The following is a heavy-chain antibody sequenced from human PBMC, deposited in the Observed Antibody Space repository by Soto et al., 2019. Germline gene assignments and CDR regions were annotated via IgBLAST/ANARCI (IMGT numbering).Heavy chain of an antibody. V-gene: IGHV3-72*01. CDR3: AAAAGRGTINAFDI. CDR2: TRNKANSYTT. Sequence: PGGSLRLSCAASGFTFSDHYMDWVRQAPGKGLEWVGRTRNKANSYTTEYAASVKGRFTISRDDSKNSLYLQMNSLKTEDTAVYYCAAAAGRGTINAFDIWGQGTMVTVS. D-gene: IGHD6-13*01. CDR1: GFTFSDHY. J-gene: IGHJ3*02.